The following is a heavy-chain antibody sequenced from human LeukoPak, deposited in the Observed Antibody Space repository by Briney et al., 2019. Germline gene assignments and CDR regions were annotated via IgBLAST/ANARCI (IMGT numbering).Heavy chain of an antibody. D-gene: IGHD6-13*01. Sequence: PGGSLRLSCSASGFSFSSYAMHWVRQAPGKGLEYVSAISSSGESTYYADSMKGRFTISRDNSKNTVYLQMSSLRLEDTAVFYCVKGLQQPISDDAFDIWGQGTVVTVSS. CDR2: ISSSGEST. V-gene: IGHV3-64D*09. CDR1: GFSFSSYA. J-gene: IGHJ3*02. CDR3: VKGLQQPISDDAFDI.